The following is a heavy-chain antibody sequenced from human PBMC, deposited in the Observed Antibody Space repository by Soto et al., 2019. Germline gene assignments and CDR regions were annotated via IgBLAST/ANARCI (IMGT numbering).Heavy chain of an antibody. D-gene: IGHD3-10*01. CDR1: GGSFGGYY. CDR2: INHSGST. J-gene: IGHJ3*02. CDR3: ARGRAYYYGSRDYAFDI. Sequence: SATLPLTCAVYGGSFGGYYWSWIRQPPGKGLEWIGEINHSGSTNYNPSLKSRVTISVDTSKNQFSLKLSSVTAADTAVYYCARGRAYYYGSRDYAFDIWGRGTMVTVSS. V-gene: IGHV4-34*01.